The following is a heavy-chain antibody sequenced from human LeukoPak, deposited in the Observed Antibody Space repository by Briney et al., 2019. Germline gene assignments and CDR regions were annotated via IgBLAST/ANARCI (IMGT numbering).Heavy chain of an antibody. CDR2: IYPGDSDT. Sequence: PGESLKISWKGSGYSFTSYWIGWVRQMPGKGLEWMGIIYPGDSDTRYSPSFQGQVTILADKCTSTAYLQWSSLKASDTAMYYCARPNHEKVVIASWGAFDIWGQGTMVTVSS. CDR3: ARPNHEKVVIASWGAFDI. V-gene: IGHV5-51*03. CDR1: GYSFTSYW. J-gene: IGHJ3*02. D-gene: IGHD3-22*01.